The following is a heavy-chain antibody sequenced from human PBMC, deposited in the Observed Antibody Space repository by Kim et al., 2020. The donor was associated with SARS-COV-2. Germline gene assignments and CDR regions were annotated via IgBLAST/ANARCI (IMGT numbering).Heavy chain of an antibody. V-gene: IGHV3-33*01. CDR3: ARVREGDPLARPDGMDV. CDR1: GFTFSSYG. Sequence: GGSLRLSCAASGFTFSSYGMHWVRQAPGKGLEWVAVIWYDGSNKYYADSVKGRFTISRDNSKNTLYLQMNSLRAEDTAVYYCARVREGDPLARPDGMDVWGQGTTVTVSS. D-gene: IGHD3-16*01. CDR2: IWYDGSNK. J-gene: IGHJ6*02.